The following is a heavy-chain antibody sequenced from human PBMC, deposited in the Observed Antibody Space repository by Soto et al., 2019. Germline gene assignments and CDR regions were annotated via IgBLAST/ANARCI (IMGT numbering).Heavy chain of an antibody. CDR2: VHYSGRT. V-gene: IGHV4-59*01. D-gene: IGHD3-16*02. CDR3: ARSSGGVFGIIIEGSNWLAP. Sequence: PSETLSLTSSVSGGSLSTYYWSWIRQCTGKGLEWIGYVHYSGRTNYNPSLSSRVNISVDTSKTQFSLKLSSVTSEDTAVYYCARSSGGVFGIIIEGSNWLAPWGQGSLVTVSS. J-gene: IGHJ5*02. CDR1: GGSLSTYY.